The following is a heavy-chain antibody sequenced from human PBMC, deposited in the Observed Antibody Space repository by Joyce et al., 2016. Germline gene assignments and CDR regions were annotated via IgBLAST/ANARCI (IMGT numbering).Heavy chain of an antibody. CDR3: ARTGGSYYDYYYYGLDV. J-gene: IGHJ6*02. CDR1: GFTFSSYW. CDR2: ISSDESST. D-gene: IGHD1-26*01. Sequence: EVQLVESGGGLVQPGGSLRLSCTASGFTFSSYWMHWVRQVSGKGLVGVLHISSDESSTSYADSVKGRFTISRDNAKNTLYLHMNSLRTEDTAVYYCARTGGSYYDYYYYGLDVWGQGTTVIVSS. V-gene: IGHV3-74*01.